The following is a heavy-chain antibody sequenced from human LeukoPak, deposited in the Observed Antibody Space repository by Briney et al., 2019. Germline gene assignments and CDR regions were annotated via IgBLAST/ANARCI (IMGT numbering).Heavy chain of an antibody. CDR1: GFTFGDYA. CDR3: TREPQGDYYFDY. CDR2: IRSKAYGGTT. D-gene: IGHD2-21*02. Sequence: PGGSLRLSCTASGFTFGDYAMSWVRQAPGKGLEWVGFIRSKAYGGTTEYAASVKGRFTISRDDSKSIAYLQMNSLKTEDTAVYYRTREPQGDYYFDYWGQGTLVTVSS. J-gene: IGHJ4*02. V-gene: IGHV3-49*04.